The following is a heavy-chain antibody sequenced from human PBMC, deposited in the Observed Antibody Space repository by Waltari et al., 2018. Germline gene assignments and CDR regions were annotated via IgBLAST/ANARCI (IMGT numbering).Heavy chain of an antibody. V-gene: IGHV4-39*07. CDR1: GGSISSSNSF. CDR3: ARSTGIPTGHYMDV. CDR2: IYYSEIT. Sequence: QVQLQDSGPGLVRPSETLSLHCTVSGGSISSSNSFWAWVRQPPGKGLEWIGSIYYSEITYYNPSLKSRVTISGDTSKNQFSLNLSSVTAADSAVYYCARSTGIPTGHYMDVWGKGTTVTISS. D-gene: IGHD1-1*01. J-gene: IGHJ6*03.